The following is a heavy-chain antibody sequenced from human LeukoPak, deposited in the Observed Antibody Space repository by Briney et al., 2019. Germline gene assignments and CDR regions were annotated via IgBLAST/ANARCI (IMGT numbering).Heavy chain of an antibody. J-gene: IGHJ6*03. CDR3: ARGRFDYGDYMGYYYYYYMDV. D-gene: IGHD4-17*01. Sequence: GGSLRLSCAASGFTFSSYGMSWVRQAPGKGLEWVSAISGSGGSTYYADSVKGRFTISRDNSKNTLYLQMNSLRAEDTAVYYCARGRFDYGDYMGYYYYYYMDVWGKGTTVTISS. CDR1: GFTFSSYG. V-gene: IGHV3-23*01. CDR2: ISGSGGST.